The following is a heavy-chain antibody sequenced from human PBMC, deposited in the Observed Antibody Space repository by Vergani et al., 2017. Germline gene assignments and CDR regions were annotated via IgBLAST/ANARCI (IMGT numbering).Heavy chain of an antibody. J-gene: IGHJ4*02. CDR3: ARVDTAMEFDY. CDR1: GFTFSSYG. Sequence: QVQLVESGGGVVQPGRSLRLSCAASGFTFSSYGMHWVRQAPGKGLEWVAVISYDGSNKYYADSVKGRFTISRDNSKNTLYLQMNSLRAEDTAVYYCARVDTAMEFDYWGQGTLVTVSS. D-gene: IGHD5-18*01. CDR2: ISYDGSNK. V-gene: IGHV3-30*03.